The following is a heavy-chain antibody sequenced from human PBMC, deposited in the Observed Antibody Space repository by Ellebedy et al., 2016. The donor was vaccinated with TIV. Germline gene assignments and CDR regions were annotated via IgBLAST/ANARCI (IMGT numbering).Heavy chain of an antibody. V-gene: IGHV3-7*01. CDR1: GFSFRSYW. CDR2: IYQDGGVQ. CDR3: ARRGSYGDYAVQINSWFDT. Sequence: GESLKISCAASGFSFRSYWMSWVRQAPGKGLEWVANIYQDGGVQHYVGSVKGRFTISRDNAGNSLFLQMNSLRAEDTAVYYCARRGSYGDYAVQINSWFDTWGRGTLVAVSS. J-gene: IGHJ5*02. D-gene: IGHD3-16*01.